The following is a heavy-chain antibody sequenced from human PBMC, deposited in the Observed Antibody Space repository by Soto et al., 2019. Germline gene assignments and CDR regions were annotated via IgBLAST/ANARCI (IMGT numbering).Heavy chain of an antibody. V-gene: IGHV5-51*01. Sequence: GESLKISCKGSGYRFTSYWIGCVRQMPGKGLEWMGIIYPGDSDTRYSPSFPGQVTISADKSIRTAYLQWSSLKASDTAVYYCARHRNYDILTGHPDYWGQGTLVTVSS. CDR2: IYPGDSDT. J-gene: IGHJ4*02. D-gene: IGHD3-9*01. CDR1: GYRFTSYW. CDR3: ARHRNYDILTGHPDY.